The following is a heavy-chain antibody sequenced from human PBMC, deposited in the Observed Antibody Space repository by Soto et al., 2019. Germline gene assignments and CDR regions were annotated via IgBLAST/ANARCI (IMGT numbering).Heavy chain of an antibody. D-gene: IGHD6-6*01. CDR2: ISYDGSNK. J-gene: IGHJ6*02. CDR1: GFTFSSYA. V-gene: IGHV3-30-3*01. CDR3: VSQRFSSSSAENYYYGMDV. Sequence: GGSLRLSCAASGFTFSSYAMHWVRQAPGKGLEWVAVISYDGSNKYYADSVKGRFTISRDNSKNTLYLQMNSLRAEDTAVYYCVSQRFSSSSAENYYYGMDVWGQGTTVTVSS.